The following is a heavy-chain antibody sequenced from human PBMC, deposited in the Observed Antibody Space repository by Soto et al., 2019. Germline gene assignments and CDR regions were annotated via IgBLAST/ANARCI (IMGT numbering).Heavy chain of an antibody. V-gene: IGHV3-30*03. Sequence: QVQLVESGGGVVQPGRSLRLSCAASGFTFSSYGMHWVRQAPGKGLEWVAVISYDGSNKYYADSVKGRFAISRDNAKNSLYLQMSSLRAEDTAVYYCVREDGVVGSTSAFDNWGQGDLVTVSS. CDR2: ISYDGSNK. J-gene: IGHJ4*02. D-gene: IGHD1-26*01. CDR3: VREDGVVGSTSAFDN. CDR1: GFTFSSYG.